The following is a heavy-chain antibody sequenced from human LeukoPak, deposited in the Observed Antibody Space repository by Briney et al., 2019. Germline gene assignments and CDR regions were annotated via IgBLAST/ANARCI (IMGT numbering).Heavy chain of an antibody. V-gene: IGHV1-46*01. Sequence: ASVKVSCKSFGFTFTNYLLHWVRQASGQGLEWVGRIAPSVDTTNYAQKFRGRVTMTRDTSTSTVYMELSSLRSDDTAIYYCVREESGGYFDYWGQGTLVTVSS. CDR2: IAPSVDTT. J-gene: IGHJ4*02. CDR3: VREESGGYFDY. CDR1: GFTFTNYL. D-gene: IGHD2-8*02.